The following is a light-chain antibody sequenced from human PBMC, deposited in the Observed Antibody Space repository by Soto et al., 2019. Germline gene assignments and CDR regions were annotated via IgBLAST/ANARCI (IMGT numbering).Light chain of an antibody. Sequence: DVVMTQSPLSLPVTLGQPASISCRSSHGLVFSDGNTFLNWFQQRPGQSPRRLIYQVSKRDSGVPDRFSGSGSGTDFTLQISRVEADDVGVYFCMQGTHWPWTFGQGTGVEIE. CDR2: QVS. CDR1: HGLVFSDGNTF. J-gene: IGKJ1*01. V-gene: IGKV2-30*01. CDR3: MQGTHWPWT.